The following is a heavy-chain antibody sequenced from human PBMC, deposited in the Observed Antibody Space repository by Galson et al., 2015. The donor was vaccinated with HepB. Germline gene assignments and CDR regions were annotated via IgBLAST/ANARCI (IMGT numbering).Heavy chain of an antibody. D-gene: IGHD2-2*01. V-gene: IGHV1-2*02. J-gene: IGHJ6*02. Sequence: SVKVSCKASGYTFTGYYMHWVRQAPGQGLEWMGWINPNSGGTNYAQKFQGRVTMTRDTSISTAYMELSRLRSDDTAVYYCASRRPYCSSTSCYDDYYYYGMDVWGQGTTVTVSS. CDR3: ASRRPYCSSTSCYDDYYYYGMDV. CDR2: INPNSGGT. CDR1: GYTFTGYY.